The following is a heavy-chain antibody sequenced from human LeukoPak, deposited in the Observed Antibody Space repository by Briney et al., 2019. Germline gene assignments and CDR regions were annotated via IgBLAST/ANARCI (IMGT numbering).Heavy chain of an antibody. Sequence: PGGSLRLSCAASGFVFNTYSMHWVRQAPGKGLECVSAISGDGGSTYYANSVKGRFTISRDNSKNTLYLQMGSLRPDDTALYYCAREQPAGSTDYWGRGTLVTVSS. D-gene: IGHD1-14*01. CDR2: ISGDGGST. V-gene: IGHV3-64*01. CDR1: GFVFNTYS. CDR3: AREQPAGSTDY. J-gene: IGHJ4*02.